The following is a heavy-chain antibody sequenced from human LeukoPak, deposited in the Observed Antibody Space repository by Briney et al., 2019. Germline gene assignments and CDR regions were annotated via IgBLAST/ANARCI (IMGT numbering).Heavy chain of an antibody. CDR2: IHPNRGGT. CDR1: GYTFTDYY. V-gene: IGHV1-2*02. D-gene: IGHD6-19*01. CDR3: ARLAAVPG. J-gene: IGHJ1*01. Sequence: GASVKVSCKASGYTFTDYYLHWVRQAPGQGLERMGWIHPNRGGTNYAQKFQGRVAMTRDTSISTAYMELSSLRSDDTAVYYCARLAAVPGWGQGTLVTVSS.